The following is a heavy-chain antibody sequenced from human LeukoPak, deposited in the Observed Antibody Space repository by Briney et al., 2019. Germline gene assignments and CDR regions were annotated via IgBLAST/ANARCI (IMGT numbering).Heavy chain of an antibody. V-gene: IGHV3-21*01. CDR1: GFTFSSYS. D-gene: IGHD2-2*02. Sequence: GGSLRLSCAASGFTFSSYSMNWVRQAPGKGLEWVSSISSSSSYIYYADSVKGRFTISRDNAKNSLYLQMNSLRAEDTAVYYCARGCSSTSCYTIWGQGTLVTVSS. J-gene: IGHJ4*02. CDR2: ISSSSSYI. CDR3: ARGCSSTSCYTI.